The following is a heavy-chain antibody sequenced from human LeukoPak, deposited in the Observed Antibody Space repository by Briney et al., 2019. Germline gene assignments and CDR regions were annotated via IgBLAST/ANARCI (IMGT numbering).Heavy chain of an antibody. V-gene: IGHV1-18*01. CDR2: ISAYNGNT. Sequence: ASVKVSCKASGYTFTSYGISWVRQAPGQVLEWMGWISAYNGNTNYAQKLQGRVTMTTDTSTSTAYMELRSLRSDDTAVYYCARWYCSSTSCYPYYYYGMDVWGQGTTVTVS. CDR3: ARWYCSSTSCYPYYYYGMDV. D-gene: IGHD2-2*01. J-gene: IGHJ6*02. CDR1: GYTFTSYG.